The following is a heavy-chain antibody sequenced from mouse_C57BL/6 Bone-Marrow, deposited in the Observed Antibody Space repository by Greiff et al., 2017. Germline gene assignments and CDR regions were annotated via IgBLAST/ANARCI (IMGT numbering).Heavy chain of an antibody. V-gene: IGHV1-54*01. Sequence: QVQLKESGAELVRPGTSVKVSCKASGYAFTNYLIEWVKQRPGQGLEWIGVINPGSGGTNYNEKFKGKATLTADKSSSTAYMQLSSLTSEDSAVYFCARGVPRVDYWGQGTSVTVTS. D-gene: IGHD6-1*01. CDR1: GYAFTNYL. CDR3: ARGVPRVDY. J-gene: IGHJ4*01. CDR2: INPGSGGT.